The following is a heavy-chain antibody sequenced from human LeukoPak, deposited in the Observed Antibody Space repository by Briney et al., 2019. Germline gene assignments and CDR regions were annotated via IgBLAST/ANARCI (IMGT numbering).Heavy chain of an antibody. D-gene: IGHD3-10*01. CDR2: INDSGDI. CDR1: GAAFRGYF. CDR3: ARVNYYGSGSYSDH. V-gene: IGHV4-34*01. Sequence: PSETLSLTCAAYGAAFRGYFYSWIRQPPGKGLEWIGEINDSGDINYNPSLKTRVTISVDTSKNQFSLKLSSVTAADTAVYYCARVNYYGSGSYSDHWGQGALVAVSS. J-gene: IGHJ4*02.